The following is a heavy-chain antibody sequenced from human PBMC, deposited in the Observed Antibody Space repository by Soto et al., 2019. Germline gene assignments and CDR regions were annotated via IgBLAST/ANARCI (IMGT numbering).Heavy chain of an antibody. CDR2: INHSGST. CDR3: ARSYSGGDAYFDY. D-gene: IGHD2-21*02. V-gene: IGHV4-34*01. CDR1: GGSFSGYY. Sequence: SETLSLTCAVYGGSFSGYYWSWIRQPPGKGLEWIGEINHSGSTTYNPSLKSRVTISVDTSKNQLSLKLSSVTAADTAVYYCARSYSGGDAYFDYWGQGTVVTVSS. J-gene: IGHJ4*02.